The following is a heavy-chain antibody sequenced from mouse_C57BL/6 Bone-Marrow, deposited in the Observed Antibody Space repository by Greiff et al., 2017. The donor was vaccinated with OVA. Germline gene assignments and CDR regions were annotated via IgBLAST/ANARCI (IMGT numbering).Heavy chain of an antibody. CDR3: ARPLGDGAWFAY. CDR1: GFTFSDYG. Sequence: EVQLVESGGGLVKPGGSLKLSCAASGFTFSDYGMHWVRQAPEKGLEWVAYISSGSSTIYYADTVKGRFTISRDNAKNTLFLQMTSLRSEDTAMYYCARPLGDGAWFAYWGQGTLVTVSA. V-gene: IGHV5-17*01. D-gene: IGHD1-1*02. CDR2: ISSGSSTI. J-gene: IGHJ3*01.